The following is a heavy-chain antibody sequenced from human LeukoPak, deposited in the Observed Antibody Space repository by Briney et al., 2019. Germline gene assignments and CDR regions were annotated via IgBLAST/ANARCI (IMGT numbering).Heavy chain of an antibody. V-gene: IGHV3-48*01. CDR1: GFTFSSYS. CDR3: ARDRFIAAAGSSEAFDI. D-gene: IGHD6-13*01. Sequence: PGGSLRLSCAASGFTFSSYSMNWIRQAPGEGLEWVSYISSSSSSAIYYADSVKGRFTISRDNAKNSLYLQMNSLRAEDTAVYYCARDRFIAAAGSSEAFDIWGQGTMVTVSS. J-gene: IGHJ3*02. CDR2: ISSSSSSAI.